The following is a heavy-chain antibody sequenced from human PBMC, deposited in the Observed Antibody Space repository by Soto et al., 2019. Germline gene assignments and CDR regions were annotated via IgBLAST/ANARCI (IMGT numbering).Heavy chain of an antibody. Sequence: SETLSLTCTVSGGSISSYYWSWIRQPPGKGLEWIGYIYYSGSTNYNPSLKSRVTISVDTSKNQFSLKLSSVTAADTAVYYCARTDLFGVVNPYYYNVMDVGGQGTTVTVSS. CDR1: GGSISSYY. CDR2: IYYSGST. D-gene: IGHD3-3*01. V-gene: IGHV4-59*01. CDR3: ARTDLFGVVNPYYYNVMDV. J-gene: IGHJ6*02.